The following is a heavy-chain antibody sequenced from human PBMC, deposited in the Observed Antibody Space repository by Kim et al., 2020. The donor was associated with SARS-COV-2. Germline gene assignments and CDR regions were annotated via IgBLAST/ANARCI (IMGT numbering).Heavy chain of an antibody. CDR2: ISAYNGNT. Sequence: ASVKVSCKASGYTFTSYGISWVRQAPGQGLEWMGWISAYNGNTNYAQKLQGRVTMTTDTSTSTAYMELRSLRSDDTAVYYCARDEATAIFYYYYGMDVWGQGTTVTVSS. J-gene: IGHJ6*02. CDR1: GYTFTSYG. V-gene: IGHV1-18*01. D-gene: IGHD2-21*02. CDR3: ARDEATAIFYYYYGMDV.